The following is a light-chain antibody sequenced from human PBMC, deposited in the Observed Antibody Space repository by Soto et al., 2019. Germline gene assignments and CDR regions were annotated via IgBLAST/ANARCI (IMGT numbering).Light chain of an antibody. CDR3: QQYKSYFRK. CDR1: QSISSW. CDR2: QAS. Sequence: DIQMTHSPSTLSASVLYIVTITCRASQSISSWLAWYQQKPGKAPKLLIYQASSLQSGVPSRFSGSGSETEFTPTISSLLPDDFATYFCQQYKSYFRKFGQGTKVDIK. J-gene: IGKJ1*01. V-gene: IGKV1-5*03.